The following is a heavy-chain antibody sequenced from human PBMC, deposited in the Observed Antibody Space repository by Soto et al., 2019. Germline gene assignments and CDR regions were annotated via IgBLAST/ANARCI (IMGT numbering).Heavy chain of an antibody. V-gene: IGHV1-69*12. CDR3: ARDGGRHFYDSRGYYFDY. CDR2: IIPMFRTA. CDR1: GGTFSSYA. Sequence: QVQLVQSGAEVKKPGSSVKVSCKASGGTFSSYAISWVRQAPGQGLEWMGGIIPMFRTANYAQKFQGRVTITADESTSTAFMELSSLRSEDTAVYYCARDGGRHFYDSRGYYFDYWGQGTLVTVSS. J-gene: IGHJ4*02. D-gene: IGHD3-22*01.